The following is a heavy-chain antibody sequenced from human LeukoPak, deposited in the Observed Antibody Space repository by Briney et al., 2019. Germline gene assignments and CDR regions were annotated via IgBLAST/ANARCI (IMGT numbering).Heavy chain of an antibody. V-gene: IGHV4-39*01. Sequence: PSETLSLTCTVSGGSISRSSYYWGWNRQPPGKGLEWIGSIYYSDSGKMYYNPSLKSRVTISADTSKNQFSLKVSSVTAADTAVYYCARCPPALGAFDIWGQGTMVSVSS. J-gene: IGHJ3*02. CDR1: GGSISRSSYY. CDR3: ARCPPALGAFDI. CDR2: IYYSDSGKM.